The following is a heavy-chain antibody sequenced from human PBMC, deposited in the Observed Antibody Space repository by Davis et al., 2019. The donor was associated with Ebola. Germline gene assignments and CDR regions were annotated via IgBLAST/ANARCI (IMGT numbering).Heavy chain of an antibody. CDR2: IYYSGST. V-gene: IGHV4-30-4*07. CDR3: ARDRLLWFGKLLHTPGGMDV. CDR1: GGSISSGGYS. J-gene: IGHJ6*02. Sequence: SETLSLTCAVSGGSISSGGYSWSWIRQPPGKGLEWIGYIYYSGSTYYNPSLKSRVTISVDTSKNQFSLKLSSVTAADTAVYYCARDRLLWFGKLLHTPGGMDVWGQGTTVTVSS. D-gene: IGHD3-10*01.